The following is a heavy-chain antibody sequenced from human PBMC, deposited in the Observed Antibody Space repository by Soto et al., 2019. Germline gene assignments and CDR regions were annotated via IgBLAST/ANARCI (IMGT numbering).Heavy chain of an antibody. CDR3: ARRTAVDY. D-gene: IGHD6-19*01. J-gene: IGHJ4*02. V-gene: IGHV5-51*01. CDR2: IYPGDSET. Sequence: GSLKISCKGSGYSFTTNWIGWVRQRPGKGLEWMGIIYPGDSETKYSPSFQGQVTISADKSINTAYLQWSSLQASDTAMYYCARRTAVDYWGQGTLVTVSS. CDR1: GYSFTTNW.